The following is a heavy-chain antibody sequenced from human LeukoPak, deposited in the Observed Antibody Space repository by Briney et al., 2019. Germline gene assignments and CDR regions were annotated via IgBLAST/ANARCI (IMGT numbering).Heavy chain of an antibody. Sequence: ASVKVSCKASGYTFTNYGISWVRQAPGQGLEWMGWISTYNGNTNYAQKLQGRVTMTTDTSTSTAYMELRSLRSDDTAVYYCAREQEAATGTVYFAHWGQGTLVTVSA. CDR1: GYTFTNYG. D-gene: IGHD6-13*01. CDR2: ISTYNGNT. V-gene: IGHV1-18*04. J-gene: IGHJ4*02. CDR3: AREQEAATGTVYFAH.